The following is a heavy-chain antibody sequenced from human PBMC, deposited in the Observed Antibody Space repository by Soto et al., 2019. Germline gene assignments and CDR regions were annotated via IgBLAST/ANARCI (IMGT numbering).Heavy chain of an antibody. J-gene: IGHJ4*02. D-gene: IGHD4-17*01. CDR3: ARRYGPGFDY. V-gene: IGHV4-59*08. CDR1: GGSITNYY. Sequence: SETLSLTCTVSGGSITNYYWSWIRQPPGKGLEWIGYIYYSGRTSYNPSLKSRVTISVDTSKNQFSLKLSSVTAADTAVYYCARRYGPGFDYWGQGTLVTVSS. CDR2: IYYSGRT.